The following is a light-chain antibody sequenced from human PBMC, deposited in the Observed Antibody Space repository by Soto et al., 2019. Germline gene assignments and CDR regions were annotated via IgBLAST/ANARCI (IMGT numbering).Light chain of an antibody. CDR2: DAS. CDR3: QQRSNWPT. V-gene: IGKV3D-11*01. Sequence: EIVLTQSPATLSLSPGERATLSCRASQGVSSYLAWYQQKPGQAPRLLIYDASNRATGIPARFSGSGPGTDFPLTISSLEPEDFAVYYCQQRSNWPTFGGGTKVEIK. CDR1: QGVSSY. J-gene: IGKJ4*01.